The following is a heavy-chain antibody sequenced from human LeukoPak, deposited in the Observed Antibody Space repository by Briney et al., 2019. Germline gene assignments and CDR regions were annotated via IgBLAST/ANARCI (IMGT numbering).Heavy chain of an antibody. CDR1: GFTFSSYW. CDR3: ARVDSSSCSPFDY. V-gene: IGHV3-74*01. Sequence: GGSLRLSCAASGFTFSSYWMLWVRQAPGKGLVWVSRINSDGRSTSYADSVKGSFTISRDNAKNTLYLQMNSLRAEATAVYYCARVDSSSCSPFDYWGQGTLVTVSS. CDR2: INSDGRST. J-gene: IGHJ4*02. D-gene: IGHD6-13*01.